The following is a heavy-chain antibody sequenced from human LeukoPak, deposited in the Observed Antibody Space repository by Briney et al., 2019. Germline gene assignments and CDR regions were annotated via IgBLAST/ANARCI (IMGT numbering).Heavy chain of an antibody. V-gene: IGHV3-74*01. J-gene: IGHJ3*02. Sequence: PGGSLRLSCAASGFTFSGFWMHWVRQAPGKGLVWVARIKNDGTSTSYADSVKGRFTIYRDNVKNTVYLQMNSLRAEDTAVYYCARDYGGNLRAFDIWGQGTMVTVSS. CDR1: GFTFSGFW. CDR2: IKNDGTST. D-gene: IGHD4-23*01. CDR3: ARDYGGNLRAFDI.